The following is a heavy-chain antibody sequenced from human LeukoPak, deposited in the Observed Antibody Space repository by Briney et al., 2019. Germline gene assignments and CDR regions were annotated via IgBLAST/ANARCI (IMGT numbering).Heavy chain of an antibody. V-gene: IGHV1-3*01. Sequence: ASVTVSCKASGGTFSSYAISWVRQAPGQRLEWMGWINAGNGNTKYSQKFQGRVTITRDTSASTAYMELSSLRSEDTAVYYCARDLVSYYYDSSGYYGGAFDIWGQGTMVTVSS. CDR3: ARDLVSYYYDSSGYYGGAFDI. J-gene: IGHJ3*02. CDR2: INAGNGNT. CDR1: GGTFSSYA. D-gene: IGHD3-22*01.